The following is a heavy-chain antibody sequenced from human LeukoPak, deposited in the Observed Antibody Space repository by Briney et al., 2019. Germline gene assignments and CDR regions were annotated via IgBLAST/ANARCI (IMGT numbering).Heavy chain of an antibody. CDR3: ASASTPSSRGT. CDR2: ISSSGSTI. J-gene: IGHJ5*02. CDR1: GFTFSSYE. Sequence: GGSLRLSCAASGFTFSSYEMNWVRQAPGKGLEWVSYISSSGSTIYYADSVKGRFTISRDNAKNSLYLQMNSLRAEDTAVYYCASASTPSSRGTWGQGTLVTVSS. V-gene: IGHV3-48*03. D-gene: IGHD2-2*01.